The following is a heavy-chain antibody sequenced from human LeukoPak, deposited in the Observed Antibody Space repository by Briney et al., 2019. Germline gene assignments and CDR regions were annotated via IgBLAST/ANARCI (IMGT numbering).Heavy chain of an antibody. CDR3: ASGYSSGSYNYDS. CDR1: GFTFDDYA. CDR2: ISWNSGSI. V-gene: IGHV3-9*01. Sequence: GGSLRLSCAASGFTFDDYAMHWVRQAPGKGLEWVSGISWNSGSIGYADSVKGRFTISRDNAKNSLYLQMNSLRAEDTAVFYCASGYSSGSYNYDSWGQGTLVTVSS. D-gene: IGHD6-19*01. J-gene: IGHJ4*02.